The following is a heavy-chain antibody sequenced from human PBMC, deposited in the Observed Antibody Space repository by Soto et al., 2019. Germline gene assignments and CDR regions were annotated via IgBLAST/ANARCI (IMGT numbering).Heavy chain of an antibody. V-gene: IGHV3-23*01. Sequence: VGSLRLSCAASGFTFGSYAMGWVRQAPGKGLEWVSAVSPSGDSTFYADSVKGRFTISRDNSKNTLYLQMNSLRAEDTAVYYCAKSLGNYYYYYGIDVWGQGTTVTVSS. CDR1: GFTFGSYA. CDR3: AKSLGNYYYYYGIDV. CDR2: VSPSGDST. D-gene: IGHD1-26*01. J-gene: IGHJ6*02.